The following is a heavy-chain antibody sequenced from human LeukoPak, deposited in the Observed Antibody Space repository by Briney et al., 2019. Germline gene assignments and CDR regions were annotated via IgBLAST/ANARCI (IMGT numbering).Heavy chain of an antibody. CDR3: AADWGPLHCGSSGCLSGYYMDV. V-gene: IGHV1-58*02. J-gene: IGHJ6*03. CDR1: GFTFTSSA. CDR2: IVVGSGNT. Sequence: TSVKVSCKASGFTFTSSAMQWVRQARGQRLEWIGWIVVGSGNTNYAQKFQERVTITRDMSTSTAYMELSSLRSEDTAVYYCAADWGPLHCGSSGCLSGYYMDVWGKGTTVTVSS. D-gene: IGHD6-19*01.